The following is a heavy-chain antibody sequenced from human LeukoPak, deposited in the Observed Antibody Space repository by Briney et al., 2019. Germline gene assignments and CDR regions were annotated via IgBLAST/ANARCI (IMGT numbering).Heavy chain of an antibody. Sequence: SETLSLTCTVPGGSISIYHWSWIRQPPGKGLEWIGYIYYSGSTNYNPSLKGRVTISVDTSKNHFSLKLSSMTAASPAVNSSARHLTYCSGCSCYSLIGHDYWGQGTLVTVSS. CDR2: IYYSGST. J-gene: IGHJ4*02. CDR1: GGSISIYH. CDR3: ARHLTYCSGCSCYSLIGHDY. D-gene: IGHD2-15*01. V-gene: IGHV4-59*08.